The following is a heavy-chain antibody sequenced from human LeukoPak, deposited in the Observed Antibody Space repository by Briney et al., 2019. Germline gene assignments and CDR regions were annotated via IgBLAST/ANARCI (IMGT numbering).Heavy chain of an antibody. CDR2: IYYSGST. CDR3: ARGVHGRYYGSTSAAHDY. J-gene: IGHJ4*02. Sequence: SETLSLTCTVSGGSISSYYWSWIRQPPGKGLEWIGYIYYSGSTNYNPSLKSRVTISVDTSKNQFSLKLSSVTAADTAVHYCARGVHGRYYGSTSAAHDYWGQGTLVTVSS. D-gene: IGHD1-26*01. CDR1: GGSISSYY. V-gene: IGHV4-59*01.